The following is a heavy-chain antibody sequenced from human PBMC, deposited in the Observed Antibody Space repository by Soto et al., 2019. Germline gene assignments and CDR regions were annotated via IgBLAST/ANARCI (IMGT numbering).Heavy chain of an antibody. CDR2: INHSGST. CDR3: ARRGSGWAKSRAFDI. V-gene: IGHV4-34*01. Sequence: TLSLTCAVHGGSFSGYYWSWIRQPPGKGLEWIGEINHSGSTNYNPSLKSRVTISVDTSKNQFSLKLSSVTAADTAVYYCARRGSGWAKSRAFDIWGQGTMVTVSS. D-gene: IGHD6-19*01. J-gene: IGHJ3*02. CDR1: GGSFSGYY.